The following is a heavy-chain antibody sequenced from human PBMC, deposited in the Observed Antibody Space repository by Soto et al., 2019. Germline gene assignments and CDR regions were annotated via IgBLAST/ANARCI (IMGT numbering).Heavy chain of an antibody. V-gene: IGHV4-59*01. CDR3: ARRSKIAVAGTYWFDP. Sequence: SETLSLTCTVSGGSISSYYWSWIRQPPGKGLEWIGYIYYSGSTNYNPSLKSRVTISVDTSKNQFSLKLSSVTAADTAGYYCARRSKIAVAGTYWFDPGGQGTLVTVSS. CDR1: GGSISSYY. CDR2: IYYSGST. D-gene: IGHD6-19*01. J-gene: IGHJ5*02.